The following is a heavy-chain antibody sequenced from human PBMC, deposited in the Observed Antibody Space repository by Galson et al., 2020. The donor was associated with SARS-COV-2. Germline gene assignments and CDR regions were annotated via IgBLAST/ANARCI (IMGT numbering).Heavy chain of an antibody. CDR3: ARHRASVGATGYWYFDL. CDR1: GYSISSGYY. D-gene: IGHD1-26*01. CDR2: IYHSGST. V-gene: IGHV4-38-2*01. Sequence: SQTLSLTCAVSGYSISSGYYWGWIRQPPGKGLEWIGSIYHSGSTYYNPSLKSRVTISVDTSKNQFSLKLSSVTAADTAVYYCARHRASVGATGYWYFDLWGRGTLVTVCS. J-gene: IGHJ2*01.